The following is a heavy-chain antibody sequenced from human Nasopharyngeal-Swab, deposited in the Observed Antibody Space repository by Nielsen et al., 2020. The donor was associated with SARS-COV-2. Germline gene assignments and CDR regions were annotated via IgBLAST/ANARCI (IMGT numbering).Heavy chain of an antibody. D-gene: IGHD6-13*01. Sequence: GESLKISCAASGFTFSSYDMHWVRQATGKGLEWVSAIGTAGDTYYPGSVKGRFTISRENAKSSLYLQMNSLRAGDTAVYYCARDRVDSSSWGYYYYGMDVWGQGTTVTVSS. CDR2: IGTAGDT. J-gene: IGHJ6*02. CDR1: GFTFSSYD. V-gene: IGHV3-13*01. CDR3: ARDRVDSSSWGYYYYGMDV.